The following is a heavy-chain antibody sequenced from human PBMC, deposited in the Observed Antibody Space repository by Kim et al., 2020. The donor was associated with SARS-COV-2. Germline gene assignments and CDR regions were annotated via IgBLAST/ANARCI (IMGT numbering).Heavy chain of an antibody. Sequence: GGSLRLSCAASGFTFSSYGMHWVRQAPGKGLEWVAVILYDGSNKYYADSGKGRFTISRDNSKNTLYLQMNSLRAEDTAVYYCRRELYYYDSSGLGDSYCFDYWGPGPLVTVSS. D-gene: IGHD3-22*01. CDR2: ILYDGSNK. CDR1: GFTFSSYG. J-gene: IGHJ4*02. V-gene: IGHV3-33*01. CDR3: RRELYYYDSSGLGDSYCFDY.